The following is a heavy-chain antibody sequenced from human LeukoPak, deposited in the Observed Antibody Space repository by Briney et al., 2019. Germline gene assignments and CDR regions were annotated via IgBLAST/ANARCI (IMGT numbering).Heavy chain of an antibody. CDR3: ARRSRGSYEVDY. V-gene: IGHV4-59*11. Sequence: SETLSLTCSVSGGSISSHYWNWIRQPPGKGLEWIGYIYYSGSTNSSPSLKGRVTISVDTSKNQISLKLSSVTAADTAVYYCARRSRGSYEVDYWGQGTLVTVSS. J-gene: IGHJ4*02. CDR2: IYYSGST. D-gene: IGHD1-26*01. CDR1: GGSISSHY.